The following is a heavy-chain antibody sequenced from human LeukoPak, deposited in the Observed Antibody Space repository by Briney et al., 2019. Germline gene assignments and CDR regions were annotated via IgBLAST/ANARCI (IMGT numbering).Heavy chain of an antibody. CDR3: ATHWRFGEFDYYYYGMDV. D-gene: IGHD3-10*01. V-gene: IGHV1-46*01. CDR1: GCTFTSYY. Sequence: ASVKVSCKASGCTFTSYYMHWVRQAPGQGLEWMGIINPSGGSTSYAQKFQGRVTMTRDTSTSTVYMELSSLRSEDTAVYYCATHWRFGEFDYYYYGMDVWGQGTTVTVSS. J-gene: IGHJ6*02. CDR2: INPSGGST.